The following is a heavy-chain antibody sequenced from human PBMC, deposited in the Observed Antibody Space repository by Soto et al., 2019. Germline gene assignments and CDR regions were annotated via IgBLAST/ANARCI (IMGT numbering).Heavy chain of an antibody. CDR3: ARDQKIGANWCDP. Sequence: QVQLQESGPGLVKPSQTLSLTCTVSGGSISSGGYYWSWIRQHPGKGLEWIGYIYYSGSTYYNPSLKSRVTISIDTSKNQFSLKLSSVTAAATAVYYCARDQKIGANWCDPWGQGTLVTVSS. CDR2: IYYSGST. CDR1: GGSISSGGYY. V-gene: IGHV4-31*03. J-gene: IGHJ5*02. D-gene: IGHD3-10*01.